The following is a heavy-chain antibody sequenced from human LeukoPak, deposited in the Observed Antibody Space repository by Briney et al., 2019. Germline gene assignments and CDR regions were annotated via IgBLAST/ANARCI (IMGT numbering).Heavy chain of an antibody. D-gene: IGHD1-26*01. CDR3: MIDVPGGSYPFDY. V-gene: IGHV3-15*01. CDR1: GFTFSDAW. J-gene: IGHJ4*02. CDR2: IKSKRDFETI. Sequence: GGSLRLSCAASGFTFSDAWMNWVRQAPGKGLEWVGRIKSKRDFETIDYAAPVKGRFTISRDDSRNTLYLQMNSLKIEDTALYYCMIDVPGGSYPFDYWGRGTLVTVSS.